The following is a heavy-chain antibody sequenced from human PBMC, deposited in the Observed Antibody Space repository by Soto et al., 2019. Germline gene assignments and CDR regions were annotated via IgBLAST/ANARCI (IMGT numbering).Heavy chain of an antibody. Sequence: QITLKESGPTLVKPTQTLTLTCTFSGFSLSTSGLGVGWIRQPPGKALEWLALIYWNDDKRYSPSLKSRITIIKDTSKNQVVLTMTDIDPVYPTTYYCAHMALDCSSTSCGVDRWGQGPLVTVSS. CDR2: IYWNDDK. J-gene: IGHJ5*02. V-gene: IGHV2-5*01. D-gene: IGHD2-2*01. CDR3: AHMALDCSSTSCGVDR. CDR1: GFSLSTSGLG.